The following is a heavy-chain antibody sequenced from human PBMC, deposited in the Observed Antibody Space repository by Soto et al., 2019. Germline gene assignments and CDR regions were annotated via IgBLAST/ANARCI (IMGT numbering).Heavy chain of an antibody. Sequence: QMQLVQSGPEVKKPGTSVKVSCKASGFTFTSSAMQWVRQARGQSLEWIGWIVVGSGNTNYAQKFQERVTITRDMSTSTAYMELSSLRSEETAVYYCAAEPLTGTTYAFDIWGQGTMVTVSS. D-gene: IGHD1-7*01. CDR3: AAEPLTGTTYAFDI. CDR2: IVVGSGNT. V-gene: IGHV1-58*02. CDR1: GFTFTSSA. J-gene: IGHJ3*02.